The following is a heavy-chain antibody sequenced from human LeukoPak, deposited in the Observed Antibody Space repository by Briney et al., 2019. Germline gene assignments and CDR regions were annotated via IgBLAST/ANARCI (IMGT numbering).Heavy chain of an antibody. J-gene: IGHJ3*02. Sequence: PGGSLRLSCAASGLTFSSYTMNWVRQAPGKGLEWVSSISSSSTYIYYADSVKGRFTISRDNAKNSLYLQMNSLRVEDTAVYYCARDREVTSRPPLYDAFDIWGQGTMVTVSS. CDR1: GLTFSSYT. CDR3: ARDREVTSRPPLYDAFDI. CDR2: ISSSSTYI. D-gene: IGHD6-6*01. V-gene: IGHV3-21*01.